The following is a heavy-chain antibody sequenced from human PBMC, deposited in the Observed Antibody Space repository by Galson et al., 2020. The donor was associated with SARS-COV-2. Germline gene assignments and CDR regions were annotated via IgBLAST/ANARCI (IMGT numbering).Heavy chain of an antibody. CDR1: GYMFIDYY. CDR2: INPNRGGT. Sequence: ASVKVSCKASGYMFIDYYLHWVRQAPGQGLEWMGWINPNRGGTKYAQNFQGRVTLTRDTSISTAYMELSRLTSDDTAVYFCASYGSGSERTFDIWGQGTMVTVSS. J-gene: IGHJ3*02. D-gene: IGHD3-10*01. CDR3: ASYGSGSERTFDI. V-gene: IGHV1-2*02.